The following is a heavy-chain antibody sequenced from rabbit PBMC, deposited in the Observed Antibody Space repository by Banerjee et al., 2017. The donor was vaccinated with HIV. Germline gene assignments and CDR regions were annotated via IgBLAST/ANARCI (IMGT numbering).Heavy chain of an antibody. D-gene: IGHD8-1*01. CDR3: ARSYGDSGDYGALRL. CDR2: IYTSSSGST. Sequence: QEQLKETGGGLVQPGGSLTLSCKASGFDFSRYFLSWVRQAPGKGPEWIACIYTSSSGSTYYASWAKGRFTISITSSTTVTLQMTSLTAADTATYFCARSYGDSGDYGALRLWGPGTLVTVS. V-gene: IGHV1S45*01. J-gene: IGHJ6*01. CDR1: GFDFSRYFL.